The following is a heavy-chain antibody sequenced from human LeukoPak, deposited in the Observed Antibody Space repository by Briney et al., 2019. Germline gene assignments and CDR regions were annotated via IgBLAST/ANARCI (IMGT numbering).Heavy chain of an antibody. CDR3: ARFEGLCLDY. D-gene: IGHD2-2*01. CDR1: GFTFSSYG. J-gene: IGHJ4*02. V-gene: IGHV3-30*12. CDR2: ITYDGSGT. Sequence: PGGSLRLSCVASGFTFSSYGVHWVRQAPGKGLEWVAVITYDGSGTYYADSVKGRFTISKDNSDNTLYLQMNSLRAEDTAVYYCARFEGLCLDYWGQGTLVTVSS.